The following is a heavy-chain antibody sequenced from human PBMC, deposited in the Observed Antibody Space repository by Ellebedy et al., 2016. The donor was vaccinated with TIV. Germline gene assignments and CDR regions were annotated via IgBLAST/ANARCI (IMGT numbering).Heavy chain of an antibody. V-gene: IGHV3-23*01. D-gene: IGHD3-22*01. CDR2: ISGSGDAS. CDR3: VKDRIVAPGNVNWFDP. CDR1: GFTFDLYA. J-gene: IGHJ5*02. Sequence: GESLKISCAASGFTFDLYAMNWVRQAPGKGLEWVSAISGSGDASHYADSVRGRFTISRDNSKNTVSLHLRSVRAEDTAIYYCVKDRIVAPGNVNWFDPWGQGTLVTVSS.